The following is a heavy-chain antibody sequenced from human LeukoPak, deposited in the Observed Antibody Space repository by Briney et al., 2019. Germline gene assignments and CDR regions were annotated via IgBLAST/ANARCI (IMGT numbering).Heavy chain of an antibody. Sequence: NPSETLSLTCAVYGGSFSGYYWSWIRQPPGKGLEWIGEINHSGSTNYNPSLKSRVTISVDTSKNQFSLKLSSVTAADTAVYYCATHGTTGDYWGQGTLVTVSS. J-gene: IGHJ4*02. D-gene: IGHD4-17*01. CDR3: ATHGTTGDY. CDR1: GGSFSGYY. V-gene: IGHV4-34*01. CDR2: INHSGST.